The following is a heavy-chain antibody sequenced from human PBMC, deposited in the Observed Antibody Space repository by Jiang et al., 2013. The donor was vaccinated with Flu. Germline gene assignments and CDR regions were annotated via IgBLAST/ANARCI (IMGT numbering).Heavy chain of an antibody. V-gene: IGHV5-10-1*01. Sequence: GAEVKKPGESLKISCKGSGYSFTSYWIGWVRQMPGKGLEWMGRIDPSDSYTNYSPSFQGHVTISADKSISTAYLQWSSLKASDTAMYYCARNGYYYDSSGLNWYFDLWGRGTLVTVSS. CDR1: GYSFTSYW. CDR2: IDPSDSYT. CDR3: ARNGYYYDSSGLNWYFDL. D-gene: IGHD3-22*01. J-gene: IGHJ2*01.